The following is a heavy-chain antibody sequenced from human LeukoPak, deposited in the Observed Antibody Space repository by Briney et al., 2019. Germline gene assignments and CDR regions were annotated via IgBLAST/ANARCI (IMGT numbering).Heavy chain of an antibody. CDR2: INTNTGNP. CDR3: ARGPGVVVVAATLADAFDI. Sequence: ASVKVSCKASGYTFTSYAMNWVRQAPGQGLEWMGWINTNTGNPTYAQGFTGRFVFSLDTSVSTAYLQISSLKAEDTAVYYCARGPGVVVVAATLADAFDIWGRGTMVTVSS. D-gene: IGHD2-15*01. V-gene: IGHV7-4-1*02. CDR1: GYTFTSYA. J-gene: IGHJ3*02.